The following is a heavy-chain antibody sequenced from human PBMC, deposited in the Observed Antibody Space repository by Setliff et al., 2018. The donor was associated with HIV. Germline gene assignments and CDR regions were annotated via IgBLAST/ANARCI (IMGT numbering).Heavy chain of an antibody. CDR1: GYTFTTYD. D-gene: IGHD4-17*01. J-gene: IGHJ4*02. V-gene: IGHV1-18*01. Sequence: ASVKVSCKASGYTFTTYDITRVRQAPGQGLEWLGWSGPYNGHTNFAQKFQGRVTMTTDTATSTAYMEVRSLRSDDTAVYYCERTDYGGNSGGNYFDYWGQGSLVTVSS. CDR2: SGPYNGHT. CDR3: ERTDYGGNSGGNYFDY.